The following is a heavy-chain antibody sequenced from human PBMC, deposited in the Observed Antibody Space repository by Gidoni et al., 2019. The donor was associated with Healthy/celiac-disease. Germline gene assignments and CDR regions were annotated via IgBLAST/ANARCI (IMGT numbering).Heavy chain of an antibody. Sequence: QVQLVESGGGVVQPGRSLRLSCSASGFTFCSYVMHWVRQAPGKGLEWVAVIGYDGSNKDYADSVKGRFTISRDNSKNTLYLQMNSLRAEDTAVYYCARGVVDCSSTSCPPEGFDYWGQGTLVTVSS. D-gene: IGHD2-2*01. CDR1: GFTFCSYV. J-gene: IGHJ4*02. CDR3: ARGVVDCSSTSCPPEGFDY. CDR2: IGYDGSNK. V-gene: IGHV3-33*01.